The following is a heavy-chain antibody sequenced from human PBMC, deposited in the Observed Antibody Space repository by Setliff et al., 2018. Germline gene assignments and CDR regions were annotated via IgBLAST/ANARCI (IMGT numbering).Heavy chain of an antibody. CDR2: IIPIFGTA. J-gene: IGHJ4*02. V-gene: IGHV1-69*06. Sequence: SVKVSCKASGGTFSSYAISWVRQAPGQGLEWMGRIIPIFGTANYAQKFQGRVTMTEDTSTDTAYMELSSLRSEDTAVYYCARSGWLREYYFDYWGQGTLVTVS. CDR1: GGTFSSYA. D-gene: IGHD5-12*01. CDR3: ARSGWLREYYFDY.